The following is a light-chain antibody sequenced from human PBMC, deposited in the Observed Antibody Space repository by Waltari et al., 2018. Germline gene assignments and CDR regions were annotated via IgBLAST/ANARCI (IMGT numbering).Light chain of an antibody. Sequence: DIQMTQSPSTLSASVGDRVTIICRASQSISGWLAWYQQKPGKAPKLLIYQASTLQGGVPSRFSGSGSGTEFTLIISSLQPDDFATYDCQQYYSYPYTFGQGTKLEFK. V-gene: IGKV1-5*02. CDR1: QSISGW. CDR3: QQYYSYPYT. J-gene: IGKJ2*01. CDR2: QAS.